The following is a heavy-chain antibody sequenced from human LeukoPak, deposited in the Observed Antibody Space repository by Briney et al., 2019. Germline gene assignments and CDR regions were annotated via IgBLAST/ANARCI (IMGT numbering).Heavy chain of an antibody. CDR1: GFTFDDYA. J-gene: IGHJ4*02. V-gene: IGHV3-9*03. D-gene: IGHD6-19*01. CDR2: ISWNSGSI. Sequence: GRSLRLSCAASGFTFDDYAMHWVRQAPGKGLEWVSGISWNSGSIGYADSVKGRFTISRDNAKNSLYLQMISLRAEDMALYYCAKGLRSGRDSSGWYYFDYWGQGTLVTVSS. CDR3: AKGLRSGRDSSGWYYFDY.